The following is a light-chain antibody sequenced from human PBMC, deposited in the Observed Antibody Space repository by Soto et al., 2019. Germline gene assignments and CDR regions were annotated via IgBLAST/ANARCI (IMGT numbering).Light chain of an antibody. CDR3: QQYNNWHRT. J-gene: IGKJ2*02. CDR1: QSVSSN. V-gene: IGKV3-15*01. Sequence: EIVMTQSPATLSVSPGERATLSCRASQSVSSNLAWYQQKPGQAPRLLIYGASTRATGIPARFSGSGSGTEFTLTISSLQAEDFAVYCCQQYNNWHRTFGQGTKLEIK. CDR2: GAS.